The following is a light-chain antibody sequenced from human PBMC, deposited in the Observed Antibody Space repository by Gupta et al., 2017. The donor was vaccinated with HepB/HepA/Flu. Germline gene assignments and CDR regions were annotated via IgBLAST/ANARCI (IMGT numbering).Light chain of an antibody. J-gene: IGKJ4*01. CDR3: HNYDGSVT. CDR1: QGVYTSF. Sequence: EIVLTQSPGTLCLSPGERATLSCRASQGVYTSFLAWYRQKPGQAPSLLIYAADNRAPGIPDRFKDSGAGKDFTLTMIGREPEDVAVYDGHNYDGSVTFGGGTSWRSN. CDR2: AAD. V-gene: IGKV3-20*01.